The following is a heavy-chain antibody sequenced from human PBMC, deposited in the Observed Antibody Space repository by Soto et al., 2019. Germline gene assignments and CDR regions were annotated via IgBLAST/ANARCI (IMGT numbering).Heavy chain of an antibody. V-gene: IGHV3-21*01. J-gene: IGHJ6*02. D-gene: IGHD6-13*01. CDR2: IGTRGDI. CDR3: AKETVAAAGSTYYYYGMDV. CDR1: GFTFSRYS. Sequence: PGGSLRLSCAGSGFTFSRYSMNWVRQAPGKGMEWVASIGTRGDIYYADSVKGRFTISRDNSKNTLYLQMNSLRAEDTAVYYCAKETVAAAGSTYYYYGMDVWGQGTTVTVSS.